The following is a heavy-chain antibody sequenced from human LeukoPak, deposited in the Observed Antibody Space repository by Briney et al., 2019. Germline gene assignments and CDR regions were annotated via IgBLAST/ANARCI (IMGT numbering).Heavy chain of an antibody. Sequence: GGSLRLPCAASGLTFSSYAMSWVRQAPGKGLEWVSAISGSGGSTYYADSVKGRFTISRDNSKNTLYLQMNSLRAEDTAVYYCAKGMEERVYDILTGYYKMGYYFDYWGQGTLVTVSS. J-gene: IGHJ4*02. CDR3: AKGMEERVYDILTGYYKMGYYFDY. CDR1: GLTFSSYA. D-gene: IGHD3-9*01. V-gene: IGHV3-23*01. CDR2: ISGSGGST.